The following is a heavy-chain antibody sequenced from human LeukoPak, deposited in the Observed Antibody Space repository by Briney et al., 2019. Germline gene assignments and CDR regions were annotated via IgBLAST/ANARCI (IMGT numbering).Heavy chain of an antibody. V-gene: IGHV4-39*07. CDR2: IFHSGST. J-gene: IGHJ4*02. CDR3: ARISLTGYAPISGYFDY. CDR1: GGSLRSSSYY. Sequence: SGTPSLPRTVSGGSLRSSSYYLGWVRPPPGKGLVWVGGIFHSGSTYYNPSLKSRVTISVDTSKNQFSLKLSSVTAADTAVYYCARISLTGYAPISGYFDYWGQGTLVTVSS. D-gene: IGHD3-9*01.